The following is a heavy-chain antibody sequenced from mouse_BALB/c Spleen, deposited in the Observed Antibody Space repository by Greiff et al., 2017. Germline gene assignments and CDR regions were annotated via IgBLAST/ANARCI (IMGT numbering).Heavy chain of an antibody. CDR1: GFTFSSYY. D-gene: IGHD2-14*01. V-gene: IGHV5-6-2*01. CDR2: INSNGGIT. CDR3: ARQDRYEDYDAMDY. Sequence: EVQLVESGGDLVKLGGSLKLSCAASGFTFSSYYMSWVRQTPEKRLELVAAINSNGGITYYPDTVKGRFTISRDNAKNTLYLQMSSLKSEDTALYYCARQDRYEDYDAMDYWGQGTSVTVSS. J-gene: IGHJ4*01.